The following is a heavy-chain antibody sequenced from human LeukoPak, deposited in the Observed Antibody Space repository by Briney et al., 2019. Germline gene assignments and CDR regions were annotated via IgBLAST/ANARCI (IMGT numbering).Heavy chain of an antibody. CDR1: GYSFTSYW. J-gene: IGHJ4*02. Sequence: GGSLKIPCKGLGYSFTSYWLGWARQMPGKGLEWKGFIYPGDSDTRYSPSFQGQVTISADKSISIAYLQWSSLKASDIAMYYCARRISGDYVWGGYRSYYFDYWGQGTLVTVSS. CDR2: IYPGDSDT. D-gene: IGHD3-16*02. V-gene: IGHV5-51*01. CDR3: ARRISGDYVWGGYRSYYFDY.